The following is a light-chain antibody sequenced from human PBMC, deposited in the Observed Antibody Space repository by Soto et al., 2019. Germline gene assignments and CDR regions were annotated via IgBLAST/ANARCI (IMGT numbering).Light chain of an antibody. CDR3: AAWDDSLNGWV. V-gene: IGLV1-44*01. CDR2: SNN. Sequence: QSVLTQPPSASGTPGQRVAISCSGNSSNIGSNSVNWYQHLPGTAPKLLVYSNNRRPSGVPDRISGSKYGASASLAFSGLQSEDEAEYFCAAWDDSLNGWVFGGGTKVTVL. CDR1: SSNIGSNS. J-gene: IGLJ3*02.